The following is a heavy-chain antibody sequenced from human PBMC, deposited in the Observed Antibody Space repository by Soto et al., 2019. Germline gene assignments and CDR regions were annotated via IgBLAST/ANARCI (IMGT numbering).Heavy chain of an antibody. CDR2: IYHSGTT. J-gene: IGHJ5*02. V-gene: IGHV4-4*02. CDR3: ARSDCYGVCRGKWLDP. Sequence: TLSLTCAVSGGSISSDDWWTWVRQTPGKGLEWIGEIYHSGTTNYNPSLMSRVTIAVDKAKSQFSLRLDSVTAADTAVYYCARSDCYGVCRGKWLDPWGQGILVTVSS. CDR1: GGSISSDDW. D-gene: IGHD2-21*02.